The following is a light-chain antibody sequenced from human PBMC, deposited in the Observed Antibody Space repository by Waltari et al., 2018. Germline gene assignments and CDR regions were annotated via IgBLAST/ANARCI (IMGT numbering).Light chain of an antibody. J-gene: IGLJ2*01. V-gene: IGLV2-14*01. CDR3: SSYASISTLI. CDR1: SSDVGGSNY. CDR2: EVN. Sequence: QSALTQPASVSGSPGQSITISCTGTSSDVGGSNYVSWYQQHPGKAPKLMIYEVNNRPSGVSYRFSGSKSGNTASLTVSGLQAEDEANYYCSSYASISTLIFGGGTKLTVL.